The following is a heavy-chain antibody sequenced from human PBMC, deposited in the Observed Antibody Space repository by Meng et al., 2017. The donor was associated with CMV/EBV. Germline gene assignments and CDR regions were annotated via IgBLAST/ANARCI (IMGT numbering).Heavy chain of an antibody. J-gene: IGHJ4*02. CDR1: GGSFSGYY. V-gene: IGHV4-34*01. CDR3: ARGGGGEWELLHYFDY. Sequence: VQQQHRVAGLVKPSATLSLTCAGSGGSFSGYYWSWIRQPPGKGLEWIGEINHSGSTNYNPSLKSRVTISVDTSKNQFSLKLSSVTAADTAVYYCARGGGGEWELLHYFDYWGQGTLVTVSS. D-gene: IGHD1-26*01. CDR2: INHSGST.